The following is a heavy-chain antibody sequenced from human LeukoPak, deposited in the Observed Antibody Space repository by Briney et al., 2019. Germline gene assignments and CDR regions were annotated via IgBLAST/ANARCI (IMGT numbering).Heavy chain of an antibody. J-gene: IGHJ6*03. CDR2: IKQDGSEK. V-gene: IGHV3-7*01. CDR3: ARGWGSGSLPMDYYYYYMDV. D-gene: IGHD3-10*01. CDR1: GFTFSSYA. Sequence: GGSLRLSCAASGFTFSSYAMHWVRQAPGKGLEWVANIKQDGSEKYYVDSVKGRFTISRDNAKNSLYPQMNSLRAEDTAVYYCARGWGSGSLPMDYYYYYMDVWGKGTTATVSS.